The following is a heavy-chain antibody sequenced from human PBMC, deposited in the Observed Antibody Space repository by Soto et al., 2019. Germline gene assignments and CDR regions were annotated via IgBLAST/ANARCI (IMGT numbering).Heavy chain of an antibody. CDR1: GGTFSSYT. CDR3: ARDLSCSSTSCYPYYYYDMDV. V-gene: IGHV1-69*04. CDR2: IIPILGIA. D-gene: IGHD2-2*01. J-gene: IGHJ6*03. Sequence: SVKVSCKASGGTFSSYTISWVRQAPGQGLEWMGRIIPILGIANYAQKFQGRVTITADKSTSTAYMELSSLRSEDTAVYYCARDLSCSSTSCYPYYYYDMDVWGKGTTVTVSS.